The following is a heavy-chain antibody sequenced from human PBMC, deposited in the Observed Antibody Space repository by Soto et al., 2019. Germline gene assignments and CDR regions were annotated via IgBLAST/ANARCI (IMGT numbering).Heavy chain of an antibody. Sequence: QVQLVQSGAELKKPGSSVKVSCEASGGSFTSYSFTWVRQAPGQGLEWIGRIIPIQGKANYALKFQDRVTITADRSTRTVYMELTSLRPEDTAVYFCAKSLLFVDHGYMDVWGKGTTVTVSS. CDR2: IIPIQGKA. CDR3: AKSLLFVDHGYMDV. D-gene: IGHD2-21*01. V-gene: IGHV1-69*02. J-gene: IGHJ6*03. CDR1: GGSFTSYS.